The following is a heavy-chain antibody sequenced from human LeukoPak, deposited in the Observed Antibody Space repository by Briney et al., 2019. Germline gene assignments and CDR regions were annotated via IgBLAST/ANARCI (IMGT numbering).Heavy chain of an antibody. CDR2: IIPILGIT. V-gene: IGHV1-69*04. Sequence: SVKVSCKASGHTFSTYGVSWVRQAPGQGLEWMGRIIPILGITNYAQKFQGRVTITADKSTSTAYMELSSLRSEDTAVYYCATSTGGTPYWYFDLWGRGTLVTVSS. J-gene: IGHJ2*01. D-gene: IGHD4-23*01. CDR1: GHTFSTYG. CDR3: ATSTGGTPYWYFDL.